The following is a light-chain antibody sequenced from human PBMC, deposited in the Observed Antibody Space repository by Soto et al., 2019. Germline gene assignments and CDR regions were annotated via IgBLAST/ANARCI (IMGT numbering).Light chain of an antibody. CDR2: GSS. CDR3: QQYGRSPA. Sequence: EIVLTQSPGTLSLSPGERATLSCRASQIVTNSLLAWYQQKPRPPPRLLIYGSSSSTAGLPDSFSSSGSGTDFTLTISRLEHEDVAVYYCQQYGRSPAFGGGTKVEIK. J-gene: IGKJ4*01. V-gene: IGKV3-20*01. CDR1: QIVTNSL.